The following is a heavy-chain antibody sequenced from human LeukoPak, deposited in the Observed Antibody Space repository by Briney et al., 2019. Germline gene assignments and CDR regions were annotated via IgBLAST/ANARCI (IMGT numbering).Heavy chain of an antibody. CDR2: ISYDGSNK. J-gene: IGHJ4*02. Sequence: GGSLRLSCAASGFTFSSYAMHWVRQAPGKGLEWVAVISYDGSNKYYADSVKGRFTISRDNSKNTLYLQMNSPRAEDTAVYYCARPGNTGIATRFDYWGQGTLVTVSS. V-gene: IGHV3-30*04. CDR3: ARPGNTGIATRFDY. CDR1: GFTFSSYA. D-gene: IGHD6-13*01.